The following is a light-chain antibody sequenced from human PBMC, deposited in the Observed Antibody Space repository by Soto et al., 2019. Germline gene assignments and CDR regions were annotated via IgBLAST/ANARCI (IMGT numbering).Light chain of an antibody. J-gene: IGKJ1*01. Sequence: DVVLTQSPLSLPVNFGQPASISCRSSKSLVYSDGNTHLSWFHQRPGQSPRRLIYRVSSRDSGVPDRFSGSGSGTDFTLEISRVEAEDVGIYFCTQGTHWPRTFGQGTK. CDR3: TQGTHWPRT. CDR1: KSLVYSDGNTH. CDR2: RVS. V-gene: IGKV2-30*01.